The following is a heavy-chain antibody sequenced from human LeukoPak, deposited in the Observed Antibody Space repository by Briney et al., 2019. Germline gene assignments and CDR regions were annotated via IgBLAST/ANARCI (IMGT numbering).Heavy chain of an antibody. CDR1: GGSISSHY. V-gene: IGHV4-59*11. Sequence: SETLSLTCTVSGGSISSHYWSWIRQPPGKGLEWIGYIYYSGSTNYNPSLKSRVTISVDTSKNQFSLKLSSVTAADTVVYYCARDHMSDYYMDVWGKGTTVTVSS. J-gene: IGHJ6*03. CDR2: IYYSGST. CDR3: ARDHMSDYYMDV.